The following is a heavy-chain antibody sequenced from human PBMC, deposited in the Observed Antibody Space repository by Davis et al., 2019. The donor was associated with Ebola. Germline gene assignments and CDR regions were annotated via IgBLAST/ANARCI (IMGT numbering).Heavy chain of an antibody. CDR1: GGTFSSYV. CDR2: IIPIFGTA. V-gene: IGHV1-69*06. J-gene: IGHJ4*02. D-gene: IGHD1-7*01. CDR3: FTDPVVIGTVD. Sequence: AASVKVSCKASGGTFSSYVINWVRQAPGQGLEWMGGIIPIFGTARYAQKFQGRVTISADKSTSTGYMELSGLRSEDTAVYYCFTDPVVIGTVDWGQGTLVTVSS.